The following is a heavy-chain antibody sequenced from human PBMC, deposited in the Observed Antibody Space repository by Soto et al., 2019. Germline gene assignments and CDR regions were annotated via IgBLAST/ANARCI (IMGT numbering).Heavy chain of an antibody. CDR3: ARVKGSGYHNWFDS. CDR1: GYTFTSYG. D-gene: IGHD3-22*01. J-gene: IGHJ5*01. V-gene: IGHV1-18*01. Sequence: ASVKVSCKASGYTFTSYGISWVRQALGQGLEWMGWISAYNGNTNYAQKLQGRVTMTTDTSTSTAYMELRSLRSDDTAVYYCARVKGSGYHNWFDSWGQGTLVTVSS. CDR2: ISAYNGNT.